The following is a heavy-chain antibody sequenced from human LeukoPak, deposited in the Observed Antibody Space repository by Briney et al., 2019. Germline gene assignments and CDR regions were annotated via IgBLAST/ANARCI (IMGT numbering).Heavy chain of an antibody. V-gene: IGHV1-69*13. CDR2: IIPIFGTA. CDR3: ARDDSSGFARPFDC. CDR1: GGTFSSYA. D-gene: IGHD3-22*01. Sequence: ASVKVSCKASGGTFSSYAISWVRQAPGQGLEWMGGIIPIFGTANYAQKFQGRVTITADESTSTAYMELSSLRSEDTAVYYCARDDSSGFARPFDCWGQGTLVTVSS. J-gene: IGHJ4*02.